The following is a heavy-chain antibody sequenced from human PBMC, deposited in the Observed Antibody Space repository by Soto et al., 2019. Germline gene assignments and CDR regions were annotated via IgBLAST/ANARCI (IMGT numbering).Heavy chain of an antibody. CDR3: AKGHRFSTSCYFDY. V-gene: IGHV3-23*01. CDR2: ISGSGSST. D-gene: IGHD2-2*01. CDR1: GFTLSTYA. Sequence: GGSLRLSCAASGFTLSTYAVSWVRQAPGKGLEWVSGISGSGSSTYYADSVKGRFTISRDNSKNTLYLQMNSLRAEDTAVYYCAKGHRFSTSCYFDYWGQGTLVTVSS. J-gene: IGHJ4*02.